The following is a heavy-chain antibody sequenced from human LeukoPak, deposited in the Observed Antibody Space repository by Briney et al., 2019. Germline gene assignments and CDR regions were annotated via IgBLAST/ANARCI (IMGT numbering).Heavy chain of an antibody. J-gene: IGHJ4*02. CDR3: ASGSTMVRGVIIGPPPDYLDY. Sequence: ASVKVSCKASGYTFTGYYMHWVRQAPGQGLEWMGWINPNNGGTNYAQKFQGRVTMTRDTSITTAYMELSRLRSDDTAVYYCASGSTMVRGVIIGPPPDYLDYWGQGTLVTVSS. V-gene: IGHV1-2*02. D-gene: IGHD3-10*01. CDR2: INPNNGGT. CDR1: GYTFTGYY.